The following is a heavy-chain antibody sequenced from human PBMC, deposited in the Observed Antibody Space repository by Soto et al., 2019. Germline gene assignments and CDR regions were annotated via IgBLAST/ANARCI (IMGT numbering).Heavy chain of an antibody. CDR3: ARAGVTLVGLFPRSDY. D-gene: IGHD2-21*02. CDR2: TFYRSKWYS. CDR1: GDSVSRTSAV. V-gene: IGHV6-1*01. Sequence: SQTLSLTCGISGDSVSRTSAVWNWIRQSPSRGLEWLGRTFYRSKWYSDYAVSVKSRITINPDTSKNQFSLQLTSVTPDDTGVYFCARAGVTLVGLFPRSDYWGPGTMVTVST. J-gene: IGHJ4*02.